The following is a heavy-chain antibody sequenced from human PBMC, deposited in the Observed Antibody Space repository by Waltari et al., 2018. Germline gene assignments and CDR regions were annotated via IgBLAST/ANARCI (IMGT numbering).Heavy chain of an antibody. CDR2: LKSRTAGGTI. CDR1: GFSFTAAW. Sequence: EEQLVESGGGLVKPGGSLRLSCAASGFSFTAAWMSWVRQAPGKGLEWVARLKSRTAGGTIEYIESVKGRFTISRDDSKNTLYLQMNSLTTEDTAVYFCTTTRIWGQGTLVTVSS. J-gene: IGHJ1*01. CDR3: TTTRI. V-gene: IGHV3-15*01.